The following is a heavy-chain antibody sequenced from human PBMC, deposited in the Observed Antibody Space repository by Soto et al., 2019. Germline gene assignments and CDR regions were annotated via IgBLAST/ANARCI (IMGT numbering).Heavy chain of an antibody. J-gene: IGHJ4*02. D-gene: IGHD3-10*01. CDR1: GFSLSTSGVG. V-gene: IGHV2-5*02. CDR2: IYWDDDK. CDR3: AHDNYHGSGSGGFDY. Sequence: QITLKESGPTLVKPTQTLTLTCTFSGFSLSTSGVGVGWIRQPPGKALEWLALIYWDDDKRYSPSLKSRLTIHKDTSKNQVVLKMTNMDPVDTATYYFAHDNYHGSGSGGFDYWGQGTLVTVSS.